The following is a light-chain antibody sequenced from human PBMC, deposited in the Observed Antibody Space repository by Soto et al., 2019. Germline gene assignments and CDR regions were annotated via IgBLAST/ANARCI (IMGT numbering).Light chain of an antibody. V-gene: IGLV1-40*01. J-gene: IGLJ1*01. Sequence: QSVLTQPPLVSGAPGQRVTISCTGSSSNIGAGYDVHWYQQLPGTAPKLLIYGNSNRPSGVPDRFSGSKSGTSASLAITGLQAEYEADYYCQSYDSSLSAHNYVFGTGTKLTVL. CDR2: GNS. CDR3: QSYDSSLSAHNYV. CDR1: SSNIGAGYD.